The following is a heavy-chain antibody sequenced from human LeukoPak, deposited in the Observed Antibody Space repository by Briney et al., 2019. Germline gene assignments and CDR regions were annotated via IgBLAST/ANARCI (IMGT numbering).Heavy chain of an antibody. CDR2: IYTRGST. CDR3: ATDGMVRGPDAWFDS. CDR1: DGSVSSGRYY. V-gene: IGHV4-61*02. J-gene: IGHJ5*01. D-gene: IGHD3-10*01. Sequence: SETLSLTCTVSDGSVSSGRYYWSWIRQPAGKGLEWIGRIYTRGSTNYNPSLKSRVTISVDTSKNQFSLNLTSVTAADTAVYYCATDGMVRGPDAWFDSWGQGTLVTVSS.